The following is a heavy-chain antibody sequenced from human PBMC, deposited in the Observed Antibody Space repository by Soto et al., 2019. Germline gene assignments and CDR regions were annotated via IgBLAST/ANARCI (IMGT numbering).Heavy chain of an antibody. D-gene: IGHD6-6*01. V-gene: IGHV4-59*01. CDR3: ARVGAARQYYFDY. J-gene: IGHJ4*02. CDR2: IYYSGST. Sequence: SETLSLTCTVSGGSISSYYWSWIRQPPGKGLEWIGYIYYSGSTNYNPSLKSRVTISVDTSKNQFSLKLSSVTAADTAVYYCARVGAARQYYFDYWGKGTLGTVSS. CDR1: GGSISSYY.